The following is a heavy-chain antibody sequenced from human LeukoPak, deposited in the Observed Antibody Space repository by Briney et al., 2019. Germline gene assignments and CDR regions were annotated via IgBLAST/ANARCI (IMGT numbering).Heavy chain of an antibody. CDR3: AREGLLSFGELLTFDP. V-gene: IGHV3-48*03. CDR2: ISSSGSTI. CDR1: GFTFSSYE. D-gene: IGHD3-10*01. Sequence: GGSLRLSCAASGFTFSSYEINWVRQAPGKGLEWVSYISSSGSTIYYADSVKGRFTISRDNAKNSLYLQMNSLRAEDTAVYYCAREGLLSFGELLTFDPWGQGTLVTVSS. J-gene: IGHJ5*02.